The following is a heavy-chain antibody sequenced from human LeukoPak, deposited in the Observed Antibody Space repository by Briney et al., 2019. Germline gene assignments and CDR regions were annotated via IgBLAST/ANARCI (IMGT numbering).Heavy chain of an antibody. D-gene: IGHD3-3*01. Sequence: GSLRLSCAASGFTVSSNYMSWVRQAPGKGLEWVSVIYSGGSTYYADSVKGRFTISRDNSKNTLYLQMNSLRAEDTAVYYCAKAPDSGDSTYYDFWSGYPTPSYYFDYWGQGTLVTVSS. V-gene: IGHV3-53*01. CDR3: AKAPDSGDSTYYDFWSGYPTPSYYFDY. CDR2: IYSGGST. CDR1: GFTVSSNY. J-gene: IGHJ4*02.